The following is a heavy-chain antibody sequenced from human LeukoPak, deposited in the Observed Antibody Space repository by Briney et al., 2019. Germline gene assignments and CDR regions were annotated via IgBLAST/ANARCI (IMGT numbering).Heavy chain of an antibody. CDR3: AKGSRSSGGHYFDY. J-gene: IGHJ4*02. CDR1: GFTVSSNY. Sequence: GGSLRLSCAASGFTVSSNYMSWVRQAPGKGLEWVSVIYSGGSTYYADSVKGRFTISRDNSKNTLYLQMNSLRAEDTALYYCAKGSRSSGGHYFDYWGQGTLVTVSS. V-gene: IGHV3-53*01. D-gene: IGHD6-13*01. CDR2: IYSGGST.